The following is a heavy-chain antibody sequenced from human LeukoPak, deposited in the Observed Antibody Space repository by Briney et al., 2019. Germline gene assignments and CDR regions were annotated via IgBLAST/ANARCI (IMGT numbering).Heavy chain of an antibody. D-gene: IGHD1-1*01. CDR2: ITPSSGGT. V-gene: IGHV1-2*02. CDR1: GYTLTDYY. J-gene: IGHJ3*02. CDR3: AKVASTTRRHDAFDI. Sequence: ASVKVSCKASGYTLTDYYIHWVRQAPGQGLEWMGWITPSSGGTIYAQKFQGRVTMTRDMSISTAYMELGRLRSDDTAVYYCAKVASTTRRHDAFDIWGQGTLVTVSS.